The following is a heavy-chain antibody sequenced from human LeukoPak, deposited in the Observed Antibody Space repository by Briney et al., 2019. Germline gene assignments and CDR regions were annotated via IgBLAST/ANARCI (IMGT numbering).Heavy chain of an antibody. Sequence: RGSLRLSCAVSLFTFSTYLMSWVRQAPGKGLERVANINQDGSEKYYVDSVKGRFTISTDNVKNSLYLQMNSLRAEDTAVYYCARDWAYTGGSYGVDWGQGTLVTVSS. J-gene: IGHJ4*02. CDR3: ARDWAYTGGSYGVD. CDR2: INQDGSEK. V-gene: IGHV3-7*01. CDR1: LFTFSTYL. D-gene: IGHD1-26*01.